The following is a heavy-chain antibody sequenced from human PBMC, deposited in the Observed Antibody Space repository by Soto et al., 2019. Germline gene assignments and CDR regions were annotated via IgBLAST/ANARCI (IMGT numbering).Heavy chain of an antibody. J-gene: IGHJ4*02. Sequence: SETLSLTCTVSGDSISADYWSWIRQSPGKGLEWIGFIYYGGSTNYNPSLKSRVTISVDTPKNQFSLKLSSVTAADTAVYYCAKNWNWGSLVHWGQGTLVT. CDR2: IYYGGST. CDR1: GDSISADY. D-gene: IGHD7-27*01. CDR3: AKNWNWGSLVH. V-gene: IGHV4-59*08.